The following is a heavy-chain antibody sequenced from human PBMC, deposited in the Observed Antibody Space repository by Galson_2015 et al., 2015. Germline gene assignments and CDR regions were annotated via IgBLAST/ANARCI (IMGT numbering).Heavy chain of an antibody. CDR2: ISYDGSNK. V-gene: IGHV3-30-3*01. CDR3: AREVEDTAMVADY. Sequence: SLRLSCAASGFTFSSYAMHWVRQAPGKGLEWVAVISYDGSNKYYADSVKGRFTISRDNSKNTLYLQMNSLRAEDTAVYYCAREVEDTAMVADYWGQGTLVTVSS. CDR1: GFTFSSYA. J-gene: IGHJ4*02. D-gene: IGHD5-18*01.